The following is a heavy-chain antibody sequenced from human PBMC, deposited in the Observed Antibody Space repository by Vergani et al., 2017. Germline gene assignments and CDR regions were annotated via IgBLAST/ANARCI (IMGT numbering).Heavy chain of an antibody. Sequence: QVHLNEAGPGLVKPSQTLSLTCTVSGASITSGSFYWSWIRQPAGKGLEWIGRIHASGTKNYNPSLRSRVTLSVDTSKNQLSLKMISMTAADTAVYYCAKTGIASVGTGGVLWGQGTQVTVSS. D-gene: IGHD6-13*01. CDR3: AKTGIASVGTGGVL. J-gene: IGHJ1*01. V-gene: IGHV4-61*02. CDR2: IHASGTK. CDR1: GASITSGSFY.